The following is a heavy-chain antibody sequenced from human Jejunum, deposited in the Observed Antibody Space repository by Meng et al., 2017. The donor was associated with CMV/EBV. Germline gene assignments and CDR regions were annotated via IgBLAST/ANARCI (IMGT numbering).Heavy chain of an antibody. CDR1: TFHNSW. Sequence: TFHNSWMHWVRQAPGKGLVWVSRINGDGSIINYADPVKGRFTIARDNAKNTLYLQMNSLRGEDTAIYYCARERVWGTGRLGQGMDVWGRGTTVTVSS. V-gene: IGHV3-74*01. CDR2: INGDGSII. J-gene: IGHJ6*02. D-gene: IGHD7-27*01. CDR3: ARERVWGTGRLGQGMDV.